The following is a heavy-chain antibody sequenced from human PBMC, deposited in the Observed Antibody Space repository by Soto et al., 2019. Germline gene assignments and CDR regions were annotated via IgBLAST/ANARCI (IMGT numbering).Heavy chain of an antibody. Sequence: VGSLRLSCAASGLTFSNYPMTWVRQAPGKGLEWVSSISGSGGSTYYPDSVKGRFTISRDNSKNTFFLHMNSLRAEDTAVYYCAKEQAHSQADTSSIFDYWGQGTLVTVSS. CDR3: AKEQAHSQADTSSIFDY. J-gene: IGHJ4*02. D-gene: IGHD2-2*01. CDR2: ISGSGGST. CDR1: GLTFSNYP. V-gene: IGHV3-23*01.